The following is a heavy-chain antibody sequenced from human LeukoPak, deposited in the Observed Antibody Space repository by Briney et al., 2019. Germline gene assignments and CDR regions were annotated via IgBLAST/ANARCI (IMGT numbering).Heavy chain of an antibody. D-gene: IGHD1-26*01. CDR2: MNPNSGNT. Sequence: ASVKVSCKASGYTFTSYDINWVRQATGQGLEWMGWMNPNSGNTGYAQKFQGRVTMTTETSTSTVYMDLRSLRSDDTAVYYCTRLLIVGAYGFDYWGQGTLVTVSS. CDR1: GYTFTSYD. J-gene: IGHJ4*02. CDR3: TRLLIVGAYGFDY. V-gene: IGHV1-8*01.